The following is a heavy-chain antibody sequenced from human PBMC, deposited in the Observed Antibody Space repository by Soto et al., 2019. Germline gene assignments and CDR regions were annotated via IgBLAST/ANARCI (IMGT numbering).Heavy chain of an antibody. CDR3: ARVVSWSQGSYYGMDG. CDR2: INPSGGST. Sequence: GASVQVSCKASGYPFTSYYMHWVRQAPAQGLEWMGIINPSGGSTSYAQKFQGRVTMTRDTSTSTVYMELSSLRSEDTAVYYCARVVSWSQGSYYGMDGWGQGTKATLAS. CDR1: GYPFTSYY. D-gene: IGHD1-26*01. J-gene: IGHJ6*02. V-gene: IGHV1-46*01.